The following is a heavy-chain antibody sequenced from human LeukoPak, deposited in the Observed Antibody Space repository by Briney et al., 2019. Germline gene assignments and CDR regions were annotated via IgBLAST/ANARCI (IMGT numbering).Heavy chain of an antibody. J-gene: IGHJ4*02. V-gene: IGHV3-30*02. CDR3: AREPTADYYFDY. CDR1: GFTFSSYG. Sequence: GGSLRLSCAASGFTFSSYGMHWVRQAPGKGLEWVAFIRYDGSNKYYADSVKGRFTISRDNSKNTLYLQMNSLRAEDTAVYYCAREPTADYYFDYWGQGTLVTVSS. D-gene: IGHD5-18*01. CDR2: IRYDGSNK.